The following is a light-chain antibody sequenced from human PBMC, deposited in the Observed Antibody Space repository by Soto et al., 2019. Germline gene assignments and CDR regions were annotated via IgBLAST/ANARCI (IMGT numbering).Light chain of an antibody. CDR1: SSDIGAYNY. CDR3: TSYAGSNNLV. CDR2: EVS. Sequence: QSALTQPPSASGSPGQSVTISCTGTSSDIGAYNYVSWYQQHPGKAPKLIIYEVSKRPSGVPDRFSGSKSGNTASLTVSGLQDEDEADYYCTSYAGSNNLVFAGGTKLTVL. J-gene: IGLJ3*02. V-gene: IGLV2-8*01.